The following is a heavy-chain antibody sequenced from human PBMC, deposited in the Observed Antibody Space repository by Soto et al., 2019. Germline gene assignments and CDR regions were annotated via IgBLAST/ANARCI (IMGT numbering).Heavy chain of an antibody. CDR3: ARVYSSSSPYYFDY. CDR1: GFSLSTSGVG. CDR2: IYWDDDK. Sequence: SGATLVNPTQPLTLTCTSSGFSLSTSGVGVGWIRQPPGKALEWLALIYWDDDKRYSPSLKSRLTITKDTSKNQVVLTMTNMDPVDTTIYCCARVYSSSSPYYFDYWGQGTLVTVSS. V-gene: IGHV2-5*02. J-gene: IGHJ4*02. D-gene: IGHD6-6*01.